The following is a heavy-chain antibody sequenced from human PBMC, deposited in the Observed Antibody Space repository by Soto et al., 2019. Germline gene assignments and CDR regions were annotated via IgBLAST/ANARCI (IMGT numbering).Heavy chain of an antibody. D-gene: IGHD6-13*01. J-gene: IGHJ4*02. CDR1: GYTFTSFD. Sequence: ASVKVSCKASGYTFTSFDINWVRQAPGQGLEWMGWMNPATGNTGYAQKFQGRVTMTRNTSINTAYMELSSLRSEDTAVYFCARGGDTSTWYDLDYWGQGALVTYPQ. CDR3: ARGGDTSTWYDLDY. CDR2: MNPATGNT. V-gene: IGHV1-8*01.